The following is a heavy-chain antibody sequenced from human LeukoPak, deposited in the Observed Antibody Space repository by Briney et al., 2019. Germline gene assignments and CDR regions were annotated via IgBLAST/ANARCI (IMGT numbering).Heavy chain of an antibody. D-gene: IGHD3-9*01. CDR2: SNPNSGGT. V-gene: IGHV1-2*02. Sequence: ASVKVSCKASGYTFTDYYMHWVRQAPGQGLEWMGWSNPNSGGTNYAQKFQGRVTMTRGTSISTAYMELSRLRSDDTAAYYCARDQSYDILTGHFDYWGQGTLVTVSS. CDR1: GYTFTDYY. J-gene: IGHJ4*02. CDR3: ARDQSYDILTGHFDY.